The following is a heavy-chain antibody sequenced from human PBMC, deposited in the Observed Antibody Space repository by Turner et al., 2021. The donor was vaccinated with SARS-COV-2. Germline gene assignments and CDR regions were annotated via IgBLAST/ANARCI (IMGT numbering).Heavy chain of an antibody. V-gene: IGHV3-23*01. J-gene: IGHJ4*02. D-gene: IGHD6-13*01. Sequence: EVPLLESGGGLVQPGGSLRLSCAASGFTFSSYAMSWVRRAPGKGMGWVSVISGSGGSTYYADSVKGRFTSSRDNSKNTLYLQMNSLRAEDTAVYYCARLHTSSWYFDYWGQGTLVTVSS. CDR1: GFTFSSYA. CDR3: ARLHTSSWYFDY. CDR2: ISGSGGST.